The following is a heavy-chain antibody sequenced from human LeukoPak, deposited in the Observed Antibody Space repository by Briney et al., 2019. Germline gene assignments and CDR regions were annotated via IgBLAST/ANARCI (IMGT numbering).Heavy chain of an antibody. D-gene: IGHD3-10*01. CDR3: ARVWQYYDSGSYLLC. J-gene: IGHJ4*02. CDR1: GYTFTGYH. CDR2: INPNSGGT. V-gene: IGHV1-2*02. Sequence: ASVKVSCKASGYTFTGYHMHWVRHAPGQGLGWVGWINPNSGGTNYAQKFQGRVTMTRDTSISTAYMQLSRLTSDDTAVYYCARVWQYYDSGSYLLCWGQGTLVTVSS.